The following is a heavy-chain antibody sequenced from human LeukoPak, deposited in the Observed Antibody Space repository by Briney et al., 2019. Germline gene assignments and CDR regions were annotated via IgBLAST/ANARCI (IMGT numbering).Heavy chain of an antibody. D-gene: IGHD2-2*01. V-gene: IGHV3-11*04. Sequence: PGGSLRLSCAASGFTFSDYYMSWIRQAPGKGLEWVSYISSSGSTIYYADSVKGRFTISRDNAKNSLYLQMNSLRAEDTAVYYCASPAPGRYHCSSTSCLSSFDYWGQGTLVTVSS. CDR3: ASPAPGRYHCSSTSCLSSFDY. CDR1: GFTFSDYY. J-gene: IGHJ4*02. CDR2: ISSSGSTI.